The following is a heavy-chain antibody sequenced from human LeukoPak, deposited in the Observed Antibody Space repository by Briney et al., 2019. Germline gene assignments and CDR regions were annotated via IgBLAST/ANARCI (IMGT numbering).Heavy chain of an antibody. Sequence: KASETLSLTCAVYGGSFSGYYWSWIRQPPGKGLEWIGYIYYSGSTNYNPSLKSRVTISVDTSKDQFSLKLSSVTAADTAVYYCARDLRPYEGGNWFDPWGQGTLVTVSS. V-gene: IGHV4-59*01. CDR2: IYYSGST. J-gene: IGHJ5*02. CDR1: GGSFSGYY. CDR3: ARDLRPYEGGNWFDP. D-gene: IGHD2-15*01.